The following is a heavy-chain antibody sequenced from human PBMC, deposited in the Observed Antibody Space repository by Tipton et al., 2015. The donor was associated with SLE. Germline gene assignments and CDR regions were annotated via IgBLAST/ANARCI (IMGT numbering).Heavy chain of an antibody. D-gene: IGHD3-9*01. CDR2: ISSNGGGT. CDR1: GFTFSSYA. CDR3: ARALWVSGGDILTGYPGY. J-gene: IGHJ4*02. V-gene: IGHV3-64*01. Sequence: GSLRLSCAASGFTFSSYAMHWVRQAPGKGLEYVSAISSNGGGTYYANSVKGRFTISRDNSKNTLYLQMGSLRAEDMAVYYCARALWVSGGDILTGYPGYWGQGTLVTVSS.